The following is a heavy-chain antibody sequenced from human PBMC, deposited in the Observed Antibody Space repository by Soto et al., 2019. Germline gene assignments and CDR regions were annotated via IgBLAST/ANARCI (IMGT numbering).Heavy chain of an antibody. D-gene: IGHD3-16*01. CDR3: ASTTVWKNAFEI. J-gene: IGHJ3*02. Sequence: ESGGGLIQPGGSLRLSCAASGVTVNTNYMSWVRQSPGKGLEWVSLFESGGSIYYADSVKGRFTISRDSFKNTLSLQMNSLRVEDTAVYYCASTTVWKNAFEIWGQGTLVSVSS. V-gene: IGHV3-53*01. CDR1: GVTVNTNY. CDR2: FESGGSI.